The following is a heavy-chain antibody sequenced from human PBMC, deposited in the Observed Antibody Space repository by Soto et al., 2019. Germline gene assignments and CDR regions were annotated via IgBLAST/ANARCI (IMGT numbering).Heavy chain of an antibody. CDR3: LCQTIDP. CDR1: GFPFSRYW. CDR2: IKEDGSEK. J-gene: IGHJ5*02. V-gene: IGHV3-7*02. Sequence: GGSLRLSCAASGFPFSRYWMNWVRQAPGKGLEWVANIKEDGSEKNYVDSVRGRFTISRDNAKNSLSLQMNSLRAEDTAVYYCLCQTIDPWGQGTLVTVSS. D-gene: IGHD3-10*02.